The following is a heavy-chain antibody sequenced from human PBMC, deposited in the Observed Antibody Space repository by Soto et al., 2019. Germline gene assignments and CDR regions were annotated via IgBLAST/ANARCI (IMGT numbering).Heavy chain of an antibody. J-gene: IGHJ5*02. CDR1: GGSITNYY. D-gene: IGHD3-16*01. CDR2: IYTKERT. V-gene: IGHV4-4*07. Sequence: PSETLSLTCPVSGGSITNYYWSWIRQPAGKGLEWIGRIYTKERTNYNLSFRNRVTMSVDTSKNQFSLKLDAVTAADTAVYYCARDDYKDGGNNWFDPWGQGTLVTVSS. CDR3: ARDDYKDGGNNWFDP.